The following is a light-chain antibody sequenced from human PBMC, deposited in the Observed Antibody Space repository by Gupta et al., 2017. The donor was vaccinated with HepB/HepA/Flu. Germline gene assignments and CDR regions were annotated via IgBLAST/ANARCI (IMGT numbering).Light chain of an antibody. J-gene: IGKJ3*01. Sequence: DVQMTQSPSSLSASIGDTVIMSCRASQDIGLYLNWYQQKPGKAPKLLIYGASTLDTGVPSRFSGSGSGKHFILTIGGLQPEDYASYFCQQGYSSPWFTFGPGTTV. V-gene: IGKV1-39*01. CDR3: QQGYSSPWFT. CDR1: QDIGLY. CDR2: GAS.